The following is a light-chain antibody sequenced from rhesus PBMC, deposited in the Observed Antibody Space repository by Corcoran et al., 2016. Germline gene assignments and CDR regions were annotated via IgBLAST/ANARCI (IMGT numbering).Light chain of an antibody. V-gene: IGKV1-69*01. CDR2: RAT. Sequence: DIQMTQSPSSLSASVGDRVTITCRASQGISNWLAWYQQKPGKAPKLLIYRATNLETGVPSRFIGSGSGTDFTLTISSLQPEDIATYYCQQHDNSPYSFGQGTKVEIK. CDR3: QQHDNSPYS. CDR1: QGISNW. J-gene: IGKJ2*01.